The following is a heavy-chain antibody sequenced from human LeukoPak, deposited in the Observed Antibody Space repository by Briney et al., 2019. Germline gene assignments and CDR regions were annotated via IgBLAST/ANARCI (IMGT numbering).Heavy chain of an antibody. Sequence: GGSLRLSCAASGFTFSSHWMHWVRQAPGKGLVWVSRTNGDGSDTSYADSVKGRFTISRDSATNTLYLQMSSLRAEDTAIYYCVRDGEYSHGIDFDYWGQGTLVTVSP. CDR2: TNGDGSDT. V-gene: IGHV3-74*01. J-gene: IGHJ4*02. D-gene: IGHD5-18*01. CDR3: VRDGEYSHGIDFDY. CDR1: GFTFSSHW.